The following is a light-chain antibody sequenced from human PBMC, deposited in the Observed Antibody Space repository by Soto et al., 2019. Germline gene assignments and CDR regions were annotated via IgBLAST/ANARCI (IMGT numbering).Light chain of an antibody. CDR1: SSNIGSNT. J-gene: IGLJ3*02. CDR2: SNN. CDR3: AAWDDSRXWV. V-gene: IGLV1-44*01. Sequence: QSVLTQPPSASGTPGQRVTISCSGSSSNIGSNTVNWYQQLPGTAPKLLIYSNNQRPSGVPDRFSGSKSGTSASLAISGLQSEDEADYYCAAWDDSRXWVXXXXTKLXXL.